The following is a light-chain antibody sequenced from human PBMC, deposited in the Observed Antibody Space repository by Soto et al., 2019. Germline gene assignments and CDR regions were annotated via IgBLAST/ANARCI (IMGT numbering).Light chain of an antibody. J-gene: IGKJ2*01. Sequence: EIVMTQSPASLSVSPGDGATLSCRASQSVASNVAWYQQKPGQGPRLLIHGASTRAVGVPARFSGSGSGTDFTLTISSLQSGDFAVYYCQQYHTWPPQYTFGQGTKLQIK. CDR3: QQYHTWPPQYT. V-gene: IGKV3-15*01. CDR1: QSVASN. CDR2: GAS.